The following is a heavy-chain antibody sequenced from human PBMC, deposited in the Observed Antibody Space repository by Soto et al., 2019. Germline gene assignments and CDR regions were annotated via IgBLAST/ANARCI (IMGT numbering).Heavy chain of an antibody. D-gene: IGHD1-26*01. Sequence: LRLSCAASGFTFSSYAMHWVRQAPGKGLEWVAVISYDGSNKYYADSVKGRFTISRDNSKNTLYLQMNSLRAEDTAVYYCARDKGSYLDYWGQGTLVTVSS. V-gene: IGHV3-30-3*01. J-gene: IGHJ4*02. CDR2: ISYDGSNK. CDR1: GFTFSSYA. CDR3: ARDKGSYLDY.